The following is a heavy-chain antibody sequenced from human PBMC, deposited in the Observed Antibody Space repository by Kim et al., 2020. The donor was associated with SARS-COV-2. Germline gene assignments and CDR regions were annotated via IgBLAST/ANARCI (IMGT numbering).Heavy chain of an antibody. D-gene: IGHD2-2*01. J-gene: IGHJ5*02. Sequence: GGSLRLSCAASGFTFSSYAMSWVRQAPGKGLEWVSAISGSGGSTYYADSVKGRFTISRDNSKNTLYLQMNSLRAEDTAVYYCAKDYGRGPRTSSTTAPWGQGTLVTVSS. CDR3: AKDYGRGPRTSSTTAP. CDR2: ISGSGGST. CDR1: GFTFSSYA. V-gene: IGHV3-23*01.